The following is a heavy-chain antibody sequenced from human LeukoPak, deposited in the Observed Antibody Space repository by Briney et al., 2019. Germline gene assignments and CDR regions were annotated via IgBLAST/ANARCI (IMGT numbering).Heavy chain of an antibody. CDR2: IYHSGST. J-gene: IGHJ4*02. V-gene: IGHV4-30-2*01. CDR1: GGSISSGGYS. CDR3: ARDGSGRGAGLFDY. Sequence: SETLSLTCAVSGGSISSGGYSWSWIRQPPGKGLEWIGYIYHSGSTYYNPSLKSRVTISVDRSKNQFSLNLNPVTAADTAVYYCARDGSGRGAGLFDYWGQGTLVAVSS. D-gene: IGHD3-10*01.